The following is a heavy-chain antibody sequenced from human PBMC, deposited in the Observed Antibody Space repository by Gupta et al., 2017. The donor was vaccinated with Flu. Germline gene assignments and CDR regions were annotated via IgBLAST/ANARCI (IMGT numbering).Heavy chain of an antibody. D-gene: IGHD1-26*01. J-gene: IGHJ3*02. CDR2: IKHDGSDK. CDR1: DFTFGSYW. V-gene: IGHV3-7*01. CDR3: ARDTSFYGTVGQRKLWYDALDI. Sequence: EVQVVESGGGLVQPGGSLRLSCAASDFTFGSYWMTWVRQIPGKGLEWVANIKHDGSDKNYVDSVRGRFTISRDNAKKSLFLQMNSPRAEDTAVYYCARDTSFYGTVGQRKLWYDALDIWGQGTTVIVSS.